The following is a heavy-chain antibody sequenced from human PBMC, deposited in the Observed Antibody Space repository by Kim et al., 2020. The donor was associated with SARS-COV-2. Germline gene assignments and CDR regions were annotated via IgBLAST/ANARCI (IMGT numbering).Heavy chain of an antibody. D-gene: IGHD3-9*01. CDR3: ATDLLQGTTTAYDILTGYYNY. CDR1: GYTLTELS. Sequence: ASVKVSCKVSGYTLTELSMHWVRQAPGKGLEWMGGFDPEDGETIYAQKFQGRVTMTEDTSTDTAYMELSSLRSEDTAVYYCATDLLQGTTTAYDILTGYYNYWGQGTLVTVSS. J-gene: IGHJ4*02. CDR2: FDPEDGET. V-gene: IGHV1-24*01.